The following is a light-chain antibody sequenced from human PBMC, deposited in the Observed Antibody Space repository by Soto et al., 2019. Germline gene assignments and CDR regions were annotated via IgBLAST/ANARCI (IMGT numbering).Light chain of an antibody. CDR3: SSYTSSNTLV. CDR2: DVS. J-gene: IGLJ1*01. Sequence: VLTQPAPVSEFPGQWITISCNGTSSDVGGYNYVSWYQQHPGKVPKLMIYDVSNRPSGVSNRFSGSKSGNTASLTISGLQAEDEADYYCSSYTSSNTLVFGTGTKVTVL. V-gene: IGLV2-14*01. CDR1: SSDVGGYNY.